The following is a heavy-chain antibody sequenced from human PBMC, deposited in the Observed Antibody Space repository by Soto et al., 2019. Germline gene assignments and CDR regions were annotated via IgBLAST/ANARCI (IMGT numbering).Heavy chain of an antibody. J-gene: IGHJ4*02. CDR3: AKDRVMSGRYFDWTYYFDY. CDR2: MSYDGSDK. D-gene: IGHD3-9*01. V-gene: IGHV3-30*04. Sequence: PGGSLRLSCAASAFTFSNYTMHWVRQAPGKGLEWVALMSYDGSDKYYADAVKGRFTISRDNSKNTLYLKMDSLRVEDTALYYCAKDRVMSGRYFDWTYYFDYWGQGTLVTVSS. CDR1: AFTFSNYT.